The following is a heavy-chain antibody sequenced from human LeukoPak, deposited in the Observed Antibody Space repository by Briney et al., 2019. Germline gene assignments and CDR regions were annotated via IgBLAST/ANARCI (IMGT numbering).Heavy chain of an antibody. CDR3: AKERGPRYGSGSFDY. Sequence: PGGSLRLSCAASGFTFSSYAMSWVRQAPGKGLEWVSSISGSGGSTYYADSVKGRFTISRDNSKNTLYLQMNSLRAEDTAVYYSAKERGPRYGSGSFDYWGRGTLVTVSS. CDR2: ISGSGGST. D-gene: IGHD3-10*01. CDR1: GFTFSSYA. V-gene: IGHV3-23*01. J-gene: IGHJ4*02.